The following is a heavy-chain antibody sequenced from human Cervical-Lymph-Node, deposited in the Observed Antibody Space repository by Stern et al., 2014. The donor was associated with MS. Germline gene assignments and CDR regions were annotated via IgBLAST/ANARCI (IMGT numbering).Heavy chain of an antibody. D-gene: IGHD4-23*01. CDR2: IRSRGRTI. J-gene: IGHJ6*02. CDR3: ARDQITGVAEASYYSDYGMDV. V-gene: IGHV3-11*01. CDR1: GFTFSDYY. Sequence: VQLVESGGGLVKPGGSLRLSCAASGFTFSDYYMTWIRQAPGKGLEWLSYIRSRGRTIYYADSVKGRFTISRDNAKNALYLQMHDLRAEDTAVYYCARDQITGVAEASYYSDYGMDVWGQGISVTVSS.